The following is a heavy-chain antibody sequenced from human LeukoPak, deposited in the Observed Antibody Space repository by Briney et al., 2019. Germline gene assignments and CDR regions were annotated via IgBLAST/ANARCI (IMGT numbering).Heavy chain of an antibody. J-gene: IGHJ4*02. D-gene: IGHD6-13*01. CDR1: GFTFDDYA. Sequence: GGSLRLSCAASGFTFDDYAMHWVRQAPGKGLEWVSLISGDGGSTYYADSVRGRFTISRDNSKNSLYLQMNSLRTEDTALYYCAKVGAAGTEIDYWGQGTLVTVSS. CDR2: ISGDGGST. CDR3: AKVGAAGTEIDY. V-gene: IGHV3-43*02.